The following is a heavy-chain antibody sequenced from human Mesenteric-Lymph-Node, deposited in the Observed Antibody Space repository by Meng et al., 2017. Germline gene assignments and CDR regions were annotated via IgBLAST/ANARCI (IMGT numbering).Heavy chain of an antibody. CDR2: ISYDGRDK. D-gene: IGHD5/OR15-5a*01. J-gene: IGHJ3*02. CDR1: GFTFNSYG. Sequence: GESLKISCAASGFTFNSYGMHWVRQAPGKGLECVAVISYDGRDKYYADSVKGRFTISRDNSKSTLYLQMNSLRTEDTAVYYCARSLRGAFDIWGQGTMVTVSS. V-gene: IGHV3-30*04. CDR3: ARSLRGAFDI.